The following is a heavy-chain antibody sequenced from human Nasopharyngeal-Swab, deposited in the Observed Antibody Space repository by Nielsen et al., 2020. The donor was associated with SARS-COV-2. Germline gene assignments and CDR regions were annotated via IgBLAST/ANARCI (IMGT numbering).Heavy chain of an antibody. CDR2: ISAYNGNT. CDR3: AREEYSSSLDT. J-gene: IGHJ5*02. Sequence: WVRQAPGQGLEWMGWISAYNGNTNYAQKLQGRVTMTTDTSTSTVYMELRSLRSDDTAVYYCAREEYSSSLDTWGQGTLVTVSS. V-gene: IGHV1-18*01. D-gene: IGHD6-6*01.